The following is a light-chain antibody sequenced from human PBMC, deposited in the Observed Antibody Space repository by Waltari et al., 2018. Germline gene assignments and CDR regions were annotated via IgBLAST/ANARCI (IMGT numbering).Light chain of an antibody. CDR1: SSNIGSNN. V-gene: IGLV1-44*01. CDR3: AAWDDSLNGVV. CDR2: TNN. J-gene: IGLJ2*01. Sequence: QSVLTQAPSASGTPGPRVIISCAGSSSNIGSNNVDWYQQLPGTAPKLLIYTNNYRPPWVPDRFSGSKSGTSASLAISGLQSEDEADYFCAAWDDSLNGVVFAGGTKLTVL.